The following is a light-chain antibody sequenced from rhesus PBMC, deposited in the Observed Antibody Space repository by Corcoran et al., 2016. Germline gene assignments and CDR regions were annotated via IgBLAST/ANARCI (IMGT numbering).Light chain of an antibody. CDR2: GAS. CDR1: QSVSSY. J-gene: IGKJ2*01. Sequence: QVILTQSPATLSLSPGERATLSCRASQSVSSYLAWYQQKPGPAPKRLVYGASSRAPGIPDRFSGVGSGIEFTLTISSLEPEDFAVYYCQKYSSSPYSFGQGTKVEIK. CDR3: QKYSSSPYS. V-gene: IGKV3-53*02.